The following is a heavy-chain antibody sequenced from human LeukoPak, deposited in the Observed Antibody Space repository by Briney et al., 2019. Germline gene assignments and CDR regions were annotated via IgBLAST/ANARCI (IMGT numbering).Heavy chain of an antibody. Sequence: PGGSLRLSCAASGFTFSSYSLNWGRQAPGPGLKWGSSISSSSSYIYYAASVKCRFTISKDNAKNSLYSQMSRLISEDTDRSYVARGSASLMYYSGGYCDHWGQGTLVTVSS. CDR2: ISSSSSYI. CDR3: ARGSASLMYYSGGYCDH. V-gene: IGHV3-21*01. D-gene: IGHD1-26*01. J-gene: IGHJ4*02. CDR1: GFTFSSYS.